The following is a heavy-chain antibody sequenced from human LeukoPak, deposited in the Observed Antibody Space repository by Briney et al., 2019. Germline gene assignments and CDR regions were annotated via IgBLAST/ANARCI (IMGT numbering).Heavy chain of an antibody. Sequence: ASVTLCFKASGYTFTGYYIHWVRQAPGQGLEWMGWINPNSGGTNYAQNFQGRVTMTRDTSITTTYMELSRLRSDDTAVYSCARGGTAVTFVNYWGQGTLVTVSS. CDR1: GYTFTGYY. CDR2: INPNSGGT. V-gene: IGHV1-2*02. J-gene: IGHJ4*02. CDR3: ARGGTAVTFVNY. D-gene: IGHD1/OR15-1a*01.